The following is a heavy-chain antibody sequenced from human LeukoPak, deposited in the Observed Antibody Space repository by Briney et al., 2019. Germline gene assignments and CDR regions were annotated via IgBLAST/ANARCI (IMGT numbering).Heavy chain of an antibody. J-gene: IGHJ4*02. V-gene: IGHV3-74*01. CDR1: GFTVSSNY. CDR2: INTDESKI. Sequence: GGSLRLSCAASGFTVSSNYMSWVRQAPGKGLVWVSRINTDESKINHADSVKGRFTISRDNAKNMLYLQMNSLRAEDTAVYYCARGGLFKYFFDYWGQGTPVTVSS. CDR3: ARGGLFKYFFDY. D-gene: IGHD2-15*01.